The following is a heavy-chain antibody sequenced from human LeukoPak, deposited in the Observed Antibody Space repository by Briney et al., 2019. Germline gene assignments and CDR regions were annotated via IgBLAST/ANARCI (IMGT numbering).Heavy chain of an antibody. V-gene: IGHV4-59*08. D-gene: IGHD3-22*01. CDR1: GGSISGYY. CDR2: INYSGST. J-gene: IGHJ3*02. CDR3: ARHPQPITMNTFDM. Sequence: KPSETLSLTCTVSGGSISGYYWSWIRQPPGKGLEWIGYINYSGSTNYNPSLKSRVTISVDTSENQFSLKLSSVAAADTAIYYCARHPQPITMNTFDMWGQGTMVTVSS.